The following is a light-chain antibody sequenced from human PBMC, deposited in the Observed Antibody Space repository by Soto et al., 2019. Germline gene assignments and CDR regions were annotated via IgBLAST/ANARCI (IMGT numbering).Light chain of an antibody. V-gene: IGLV2-14*03. Sequence: QSVLTQPASVSGSPGQSITISCTGASTDVDGYDYVSWYQQHPGQAPKLMIYDVNNRPSGVSYRFSGSKSGDTASLTISGLQAEDDADYYCGTWDSSLSVYVFGTGTKVTVL. CDR2: DVN. CDR3: GTWDSSLSVYV. J-gene: IGLJ1*01. CDR1: STDVDGYDY.